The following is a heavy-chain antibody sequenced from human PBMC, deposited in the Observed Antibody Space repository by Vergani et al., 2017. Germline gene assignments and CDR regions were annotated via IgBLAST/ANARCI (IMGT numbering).Heavy chain of an antibody. V-gene: IGHV3-30*18. CDR1: GFSFSSHA. D-gene: IGHD3-10*01. CDR2: ISNDGSKK. Sequence: QVQLAESGGGRVQPGRSLRLSCAASGFSFSSHAIHWVRQAPGKGLEWVAVISNDGSKKYYADSVKGRFTISRDNSKNTLDLQMNSLRTQDTAVYYCAKAGSVTSGSLQYNFYMDVWAKGTTVTVS. CDR3: AKAGSVTSGSLQYNFYMDV. J-gene: IGHJ6*03.